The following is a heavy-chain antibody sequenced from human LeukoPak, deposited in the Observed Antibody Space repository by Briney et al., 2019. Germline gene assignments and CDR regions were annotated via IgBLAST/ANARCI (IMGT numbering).Heavy chain of an antibody. J-gene: IGHJ4*02. Sequence: SVKVSCKASGGTFSSYAISWVRQAPGQGLERMGRIIPIFGIANYAQKFQGRVTITADKSTSTAYMELSSLRSEDTAVYYCARARGGSYFDYWGQGTLVTVSS. V-gene: IGHV1-69*17. CDR1: GGTFSSYA. D-gene: IGHD3-16*01. CDR2: IIPIFGIA. CDR3: ARARGGSYFDY.